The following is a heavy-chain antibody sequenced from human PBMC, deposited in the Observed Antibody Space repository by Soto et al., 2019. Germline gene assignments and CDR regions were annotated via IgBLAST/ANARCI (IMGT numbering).Heavy chain of an antibody. Sequence: SVKVSCKASGGTFSSYTISWVRQAPGQGLEWMGRIIPILGIANYAQKFQGRVTITADKSTSTAYMELSSLRSEDTAVYYCARDLSYYDSSGYYSRVFQHWGQGTLVTVSS. CDR1: GGTFSSYT. J-gene: IGHJ1*01. D-gene: IGHD3-22*01. V-gene: IGHV1-69*04. CDR3: ARDLSYYDSSGYYSRVFQH. CDR2: IIPILGIA.